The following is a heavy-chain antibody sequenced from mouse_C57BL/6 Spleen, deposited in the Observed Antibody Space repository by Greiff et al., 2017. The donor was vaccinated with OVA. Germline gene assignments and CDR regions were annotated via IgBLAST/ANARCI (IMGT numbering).Heavy chain of an antibody. CDR1: GYTFTDYY. CDR2: INPNNGGT. Sequence: EVQLKQSGPELVKPGASVKISCKASGYTFTDYYMNWVKQSHGKSLEWIGDINPNNGGTSYNQKFKGKATLTVDKSSSTAYMELRSLTSEDSAVYYCARGGDYGSSYWFAYWGQGTLVTVSA. D-gene: IGHD1-1*01. J-gene: IGHJ3*01. CDR3: ARGGDYGSSYWFAY. V-gene: IGHV1-26*01.